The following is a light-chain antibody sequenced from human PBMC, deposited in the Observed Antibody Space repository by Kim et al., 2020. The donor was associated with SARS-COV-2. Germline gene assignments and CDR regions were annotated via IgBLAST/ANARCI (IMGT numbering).Light chain of an antibody. V-gene: IGKV1-39*01. Sequence: ASRGDRVTITWRASQSISSYLNWYQQKPGKAPKLLIYAASSLQSGVPSRFSGSGSGTDFTLTISSLQPEDFATYYCQQSYSTPRTFGQGTKVDIK. J-gene: IGKJ1*01. CDR1: QSISSY. CDR3: QQSYSTPRT. CDR2: AAS.